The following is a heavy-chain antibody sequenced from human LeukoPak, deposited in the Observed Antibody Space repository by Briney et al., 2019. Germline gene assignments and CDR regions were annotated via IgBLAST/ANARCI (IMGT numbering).Heavy chain of an antibody. CDR2: INHSGST. CDR1: GGSFSGYY. CDR3: ASRTHP. Sequence: PSETLSLTCAVYGGSFSGYYWSWIRQPPGKGLEWIGEINHSGSTNYNPSLKSRVTISVDTSKNQFSLKLSSVTAADTAVYYCASRTHPWGQATLVTVSS. J-gene: IGHJ5*02. V-gene: IGHV4-34*01. D-gene: IGHD1-14*01.